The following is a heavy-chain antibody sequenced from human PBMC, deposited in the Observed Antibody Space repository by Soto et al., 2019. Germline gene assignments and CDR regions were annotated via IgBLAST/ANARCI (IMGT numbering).Heavy chain of an antibody. CDR2: MNPNSGNP. Sequence: QVQLMQSGAEVKKPGASVKVSCKASGYTFTTYDINWVRQATGQGLEWMGWMNPNSGNPGYAQKSQCRVNMTRNTSISTAYRVLSSLRSDDTAVYYCAIGAIGGYDYRFDPWGQGTMVTFSS. CDR3: AIGAIGGYDYRFDP. V-gene: IGHV1-8*01. J-gene: IGHJ5*02. D-gene: IGHD5-12*01. CDR1: GYTFTTYD.